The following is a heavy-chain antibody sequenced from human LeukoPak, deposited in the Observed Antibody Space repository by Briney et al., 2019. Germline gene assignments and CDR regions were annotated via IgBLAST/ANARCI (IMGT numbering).Heavy chain of an antibody. CDR2: INHSGST. V-gene: IGHV4-34*01. D-gene: IGHD1-1*01. Sequence: SETLSLTCAVYGGSFSGYYWSWICQPPGKGLEWIGEINHSGSTNYNPSLKSRVTISVDTSKNQFSLKLSSVTAADTAVYYCARGLEESAFDIWGQGTMVTVSS. J-gene: IGHJ3*02. CDR3: ARGLEESAFDI. CDR1: GGSFSGYY.